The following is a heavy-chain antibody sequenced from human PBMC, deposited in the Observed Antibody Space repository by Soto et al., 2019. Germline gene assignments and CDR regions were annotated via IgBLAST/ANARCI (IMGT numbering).Heavy chain of an antibody. V-gene: IGHV3-30*18. CDR2: ISYDGSNK. D-gene: IGHD3-9*01. CDR1: GFTFSSYG. J-gene: IGHJ3*02. Sequence: QVQLVESGGGVVQPGRSLRLSCAASGFTFSSYGMHWVRQAPGKGLEWVAVISYDGSNKYYADSVKGRFTISRDNSKNTLDLQMNSLRAEDTAVYYCAKERLRYFDWLMGGDDFDIWGQGTMVTVSS. CDR3: AKERLRYFDWLMGGDDFDI.